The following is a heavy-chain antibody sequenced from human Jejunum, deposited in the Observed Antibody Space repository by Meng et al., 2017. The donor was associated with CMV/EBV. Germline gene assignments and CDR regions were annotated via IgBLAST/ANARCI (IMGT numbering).Heavy chain of an antibody. CDR1: GFTFSSSE. V-gene: IGHV3-48*03. CDR2: ISGSGSAI. J-gene: IGHJ6*02. D-gene: IGHD1-7*01. Sequence: SGFTFSSSEMMWVRQAPGKGLEWVSYISGSGSAIYYADSVKGQFTISRDNAKSSLYLQMNSLRAEDTAIYYCARASVSGTFGMDVWGQGTTVTSP. CDR3: ARASVSGTFGMDV.